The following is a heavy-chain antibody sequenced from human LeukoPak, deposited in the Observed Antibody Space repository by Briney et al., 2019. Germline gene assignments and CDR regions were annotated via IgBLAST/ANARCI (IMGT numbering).Heavy chain of an antibody. J-gene: IGHJ4*02. CDR3: ARVGTGYGSDY. V-gene: IGHV3-21*01. CDR2: ISSSSSYI. CDR1: GFTFSSYI. Sequence: PGGSLRLSGAASGFTFSSYIMNWVRQAPGKGLEWVSSISSSSSYIYYADSVKGRFTISRDNAKNSLYLQMNSLRAEDTAVYYCARVGTGYGSDYWGQGTLVTVSS. D-gene: IGHD5-12*01.